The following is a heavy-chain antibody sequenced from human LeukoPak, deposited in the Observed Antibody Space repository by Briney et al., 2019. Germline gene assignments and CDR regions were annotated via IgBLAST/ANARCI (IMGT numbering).Heavy chain of an antibody. J-gene: IGHJ4*02. Sequence: SETLSLTCTVSGGSISSYYWSWIRQPPGKGLEWIGYIYYSGSTNYNPSLKSRVTISVDTSKNQFSLKPSSVTAADTAVYYCARGPAGGPYFDYWGQGTLVTVSS. CDR2: IYYSGST. D-gene: IGHD1-26*01. CDR1: GGSISSYY. V-gene: IGHV4-59*01. CDR3: ARGPAGGPYFDY.